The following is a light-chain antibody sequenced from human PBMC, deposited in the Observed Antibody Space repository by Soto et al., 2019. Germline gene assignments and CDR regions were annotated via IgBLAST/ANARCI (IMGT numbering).Light chain of an antibody. CDR3: MQGAHWPYT. CDR1: QSLVHSDGNTY. CDR2: KVS. Sequence: DVVMTQSPLSLPVTLGQPASISCRSSQSLVHSDGNTYLNWCQQRPGQSPRRLLYKVSARDSGVPDRFSGSGSGTDFTLEISRVEAEDVGVYFCMQGAHWPYTFAQGTKLEI. V-gene: IGKV2-30*02. J-gene: IGKJ2*01.